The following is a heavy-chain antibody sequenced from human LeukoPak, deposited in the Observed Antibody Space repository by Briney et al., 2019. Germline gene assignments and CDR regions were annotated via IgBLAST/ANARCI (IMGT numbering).Heavy chain of an antibody. Sequence: GGSLRLSCTASGFNFRTYGMHWVRQVPGEGLEWLAVISYDGSNKFYVESVKGRFTISRDNSKNTVDLQMNSLRVEDTAVYYCAKDYVSGDGYWDFDYWGQGTLVTVSS. CDR2: ISYDGSNK. CDR1: GFNFRTYG. J-gene: IGHJ4*02. CDR3: AKDYVSGDGYWDFDY. D-gene: IGHD5-24*01. V-gene: IGHV3-30*18.